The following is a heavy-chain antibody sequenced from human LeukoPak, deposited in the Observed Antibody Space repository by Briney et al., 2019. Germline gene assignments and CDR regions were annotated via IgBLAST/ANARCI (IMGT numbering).Heavy chain of an antibody. D-gene: IGHD2-2*02. Sequence: GXSLLLSCAASGFTFSSYAMSWVRQAPGKGLEWVSAISGSGGRTYYADSVKGRFTISIDNSKNTLYLQMNSLRAEDTAVYYCAGGGYCSSTSCYNHAFDIWGQGTMVTVSS. CDR3: AGGGYCSSTSCYNHAFDI. CDR1: GFTFSSYA. CDR2: ISGSGGRT. V-gene: IGHV3-23*01. J-gene: IGHJ3*02.